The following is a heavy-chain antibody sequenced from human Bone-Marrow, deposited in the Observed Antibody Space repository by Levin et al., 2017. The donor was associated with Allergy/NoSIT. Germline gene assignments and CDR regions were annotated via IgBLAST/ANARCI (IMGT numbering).Heavy chain of an antibody. CDR3: VRDIRGRPDDNAIRGVIPQF. Sequence: SGGSLRLSCAASGFTFSDYYMGWFRQAPGKGLEWVSYISSKSLYTLNADSVKGRFTISRDNARNSLYLQMNRLRVDDTAVYYCVRDIRGRPDDNAIRGVIPQFWGQGTLVTVSS. D-gene: IGHD3-10*01. J-gene: IGHJ4*02. CDR1: GFTFSDYY. V-gene: IGHV3-11*05. CDR2: ISSKSLYT.